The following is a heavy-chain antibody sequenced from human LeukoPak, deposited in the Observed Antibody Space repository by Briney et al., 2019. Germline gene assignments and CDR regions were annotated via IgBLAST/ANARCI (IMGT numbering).Heavy chain of an antibody. CDR3: ARGGSYWDS. D-gene: IGHD3-10*01. V-gene: IGHV4-39*07. CDR2: INFSGRT. CDR1: GGSIRITSYY. Sequence: SEPLPLTCTVPGGSIRITSYYWGWIRPSPGREPEWIGSINFSGRTHYNPSLESRVTISVDTSNNQFSLRLNSVTAADTAVYYCARGGSYWDSWGQGTLVTVSS. J-gene: IGHJ4*02.